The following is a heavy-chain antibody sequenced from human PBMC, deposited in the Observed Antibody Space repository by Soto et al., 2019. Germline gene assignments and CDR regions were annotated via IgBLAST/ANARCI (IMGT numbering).Heavy chain of an antibody. V-gene: IGHV4-61*01. D-gene: IGHD2-21*01. J-gene: IGHJ4*02. CDR1: GGSVSSGSYY. Sequence: PSETLSLTCTVSGGSVSSGSYYWSWIRQPPGKGLEWIGYIYYSGSTNYNPSLKSRVTISVDTSKNQFSLKLSSVTAADTAVYYCARAVMADGDFDYWGQGTLVTVSS. CDR3: ARAVMADGDFDY. CDR2: IYYSGST.